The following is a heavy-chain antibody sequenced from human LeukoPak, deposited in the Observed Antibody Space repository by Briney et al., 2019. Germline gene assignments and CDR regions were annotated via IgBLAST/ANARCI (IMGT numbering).Heavy chain of an antibody. Sequence: ASVKVSCKASGYTFTGYYMHWVRQAPGQGVEWVGRINPNSGGTNYAQKFQGRVTMTRDTSISTAYMELSRLRSDDTAVYYCARAPPPYSSGWYGEGGDYWGQGTLVTVSS. CDR1: GYTFTGYY. J-gene: IGHJ4*02. CDR2: INPNSGGT. V-gene: IGHV1-2*06. CDR3: ARAPPPYSSGWYGEGGDY. D-gene: IGHD6-19*01.